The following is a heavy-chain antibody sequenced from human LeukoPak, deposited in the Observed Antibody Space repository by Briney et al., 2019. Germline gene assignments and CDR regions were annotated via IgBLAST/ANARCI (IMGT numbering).Heavy chain of an antibody. CDR1: GYSISSGYY. D-gene: IGHD2-2*01. CDR3: ARQSCSSTSCPHRNVFDI. J-gene: IGHJ3*02. CDR2: IYHSGST. V-gene: IGHV4-38-2*02. Sequence: SETLSLTCTVSGYSISSGYYWGWIRQPPGKGLEWIGSIYHSGSTYYNPSLKSRVTISVDMSKNQFSLQLSSVTAADTAVYYCARQSCSSTSCPHRNVFDIWGQGTVVTVSS.